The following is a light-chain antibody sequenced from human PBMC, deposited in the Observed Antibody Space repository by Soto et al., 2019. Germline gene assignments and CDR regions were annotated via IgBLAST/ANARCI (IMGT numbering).Light chain of an antibody. CDR3: SSFTSSITYV. Sequence: QSVLTQPASVSGSPGQSITISCTETSSDVGGYNYVSWYQQHPGKAPKLMIYEVSNRPSGVSNRFSGSKSGNTASLTISGLQAEDEADYYCSSFTSSITYVFGTGTKLTVL. CDR1: SSDVGGYNY. J-gene: IGLJ1*01. V-gene: IGLV2-14*01. CDR2: EVS.